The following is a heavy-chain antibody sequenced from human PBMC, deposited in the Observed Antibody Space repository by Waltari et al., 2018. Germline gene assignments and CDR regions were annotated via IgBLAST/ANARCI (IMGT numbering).Heavy chain of an antibody. D-gene: IGHD6-13*01. CDR3: AREIAAAGADY. Sequence: QVQLQQRGAGMVKPAETLSITCAVYGGFFRVSLRTWIRQPPGKGLEWIGEINHSGSTNYNPSLKSRVTISVDTSKNQFSLKLSSVTAADTAVYYCAREIAAAGADYWGQGTLVTVSS. J-gene: IGHJ4*02. CDR1: GGFFRVSL. CDR2: INHSGST. V-gene: IGHV4-34*01.